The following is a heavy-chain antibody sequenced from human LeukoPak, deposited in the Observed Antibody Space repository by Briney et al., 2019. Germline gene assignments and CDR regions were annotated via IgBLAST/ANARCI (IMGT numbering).Heavy chain of an antibody. CDR3: ARAHLRYCSSTSCYWFDP. CDR1: GGTFSSYV. V-gene: IGHV1-69*13. D-gene: IGHD2-2*01. Sequence: SVKVSCKASGGTFSSYVINWVRQAPGQGLEWMGGIIPIFGTANYAQKFQGRVTITADESTGTAYMELSSLRSEDTAMYYCARAHLRYCSSTSCYWFDPWGQGTLVTVSS. J-gene: IGHJ5*02. CDR2: IIPIFGTA.